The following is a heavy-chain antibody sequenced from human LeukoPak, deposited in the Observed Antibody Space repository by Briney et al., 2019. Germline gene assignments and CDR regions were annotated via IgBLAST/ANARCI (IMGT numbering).Heavy chain of an antibody. CDR3: AKEPRYDILPETMTAGWFDP. Sequence: GSLRLSCAASGFTFSSYGMHWVRQAPGKGLEWVAVISYDGSNKYYADSVKGRFTISRDNSKNTLYLQMNSLRAEDTAVYYCAKEPRYDILPETMTAGWFDPWGQGTLVTVSS. D-gene: IGHD3-9*01. V-gene: IGHV3-30*18. CDR2: ISYDGSNK. CDR1: GFTFSSYG. J-gene: IGHJ5*02.